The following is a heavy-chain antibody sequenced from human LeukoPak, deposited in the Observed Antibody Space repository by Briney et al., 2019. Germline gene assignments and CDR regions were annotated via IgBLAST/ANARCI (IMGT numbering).Heavy chain of an antibody. Sequence: PSETLSLTCTVSGGSISSGGYYWSWIRQHPGKGLEWIGYIYYSGSTYYNPSLKSRVTISVDTSKNQFSLKLSSVTAADTAVYYCARVEQLLWFGDRWFDPWGQGTLVTVSS. CDR3: ARVEQLLWFGDRWFDP. CDR2: IYYSGST. CDR1: GGSISSGGYY. V-gene: IGHV4-61*08. J-gene: IGHJ5*02. D-gene: IGHD3-10*01.